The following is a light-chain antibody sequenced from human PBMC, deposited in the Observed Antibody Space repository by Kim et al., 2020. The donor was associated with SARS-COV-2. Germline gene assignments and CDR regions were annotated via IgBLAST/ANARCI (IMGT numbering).Light chain of an antibody. J-gene: IGKJ4*01. CDR3: QHYDDWPLT. V-gene: IGKV3-15*01. Sequence: EIVMTQSPATLSVSPGESATLSCRASQSVRTNLAWYQQKPGQAPRLVIYGSSTRAAAFPARFSGSGSGTEFTLTITSLQSEDFAVYYCQHYDDWPLTFGGGTKVEI. CDR2: GSS. CDR1: QSVRTN.